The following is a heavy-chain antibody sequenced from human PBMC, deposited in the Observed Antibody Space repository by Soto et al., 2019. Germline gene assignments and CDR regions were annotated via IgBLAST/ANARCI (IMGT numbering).Heavy chain of an antibody. V-gene: IGHV3-9*01. CDR3: ASTYSGYEDFDY. Sequence: EVQLVESGGGLVQPGRSLRLSCVASGFTFDDYAMHWVRQVPGKGLEWVSVISWNSAYIGYADSVKGRFTISRDNAKNSVSLQMNSLRTEDTALYYCASTYSGYEDFDYWGPGTLVTVSS. CDR2: ISWNSAYI. J-gene: IGHJ4*02. CDR1: GFTFDDYA. D-gene: IGHD5-12*01.